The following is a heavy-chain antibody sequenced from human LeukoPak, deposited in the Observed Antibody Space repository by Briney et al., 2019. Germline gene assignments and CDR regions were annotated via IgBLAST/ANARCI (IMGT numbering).Heavy chain of an antibody. CDR1: GFTFDDYA. J-gene: IGHJ4*02. D-gene: IGHD3-9*01. Sequence: GGSLRLSCAASGFTFDDYAMHWVRQAPGKGLEWVSGISWNSGSIGYADSVKGRFTISRDNAKNSLYLQMNSLRAEDTAVYYCAGGGGAVLRYFDWLLDYFDYWGQGTLVTVSS. CDR2: ISWNSGSI. V-gene: IGHV3-9*01. CDR3: AGGGGAVLRYFDWLLDYFDY.